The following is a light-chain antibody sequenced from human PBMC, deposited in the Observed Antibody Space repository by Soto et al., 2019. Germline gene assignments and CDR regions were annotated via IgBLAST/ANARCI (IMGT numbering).Light chain of an antibody. CDR2: EVI. Sequence: QSALTQPPSVSGSPGQSVTISCTGTSSDVGSYNRVSWYQQPPGTAPKLIIYEVINRPSGVPDRFSGSKSGNTASLTISGLQAQDEADYYCSSYTSSLTGVFGGGTKLTVL. CDR3: SSYTSSLTGV. V-gene: IGLV2-18*02. J-gene: IGLJ2*01. CDR1: SSDVGSYNR.